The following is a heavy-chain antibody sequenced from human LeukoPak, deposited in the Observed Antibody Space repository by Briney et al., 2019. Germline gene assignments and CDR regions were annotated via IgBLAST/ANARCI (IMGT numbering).Heavy chain of an antibody. J-gene: IGHJ4*02. CDR1: GGSISTDSYY. CDR3: ARLPLRSHFDY. V-gene: IGHV4-39*07. Sequence: SETLSLTCTVSGGSISTDSYYWAWIRQPPGKGLEWIGSIFYSGSTHYNPSLKSRATISVDTSKNQFSLKLSSVTAADTAVYYCARLPLRSHFDYWGQGTLVTVSS. CDR2: IFYSGST.